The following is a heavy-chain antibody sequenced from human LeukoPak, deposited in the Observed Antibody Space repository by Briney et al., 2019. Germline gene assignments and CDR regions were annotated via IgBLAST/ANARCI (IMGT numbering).Heavy chain of an antibody. Sequence: GRSLRLSCAASGFTFSSYAMYWVRQAPGKGLEWVAVISYDGSNKYYADSVEGRFTISRDNSKNTLYLQMNSLRAEDTAVYYCARGDVWFGEPYLNYWGQGTLVTVSS. J-gene: IGHJ4*02. V-gene: IGHV3-30*04. CDR3: ARGDVWFGEPYLNY. CDR1: GFTFSSYA. CDR2: ISYDGSNK. D-gene: IGHD3-10*01.